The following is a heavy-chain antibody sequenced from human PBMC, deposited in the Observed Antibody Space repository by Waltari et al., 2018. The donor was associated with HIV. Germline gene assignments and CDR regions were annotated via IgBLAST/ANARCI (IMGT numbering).Heavy chain of an antibody. V-gene: IGHV1-69*04. J-gene: IGHJ4*02. D-gene: IGHD3-22*01. CDR1: GGTFSSYA. CDR2: IIPILGIA. CDR3: ARDPDQGGYYDSSGYYYLDY. Sequence: QVQLVQSGAEVKKPGSSVKVSCKASGGTFSSYAISWVRQAPGQGLEWMGRIIPILGIANYAQKFQGRVTITADKSTSTAYMELSSLRSEDTAVYYCARDPDQGGYYDSSGYYYLDYWGQGTLVTVSS.